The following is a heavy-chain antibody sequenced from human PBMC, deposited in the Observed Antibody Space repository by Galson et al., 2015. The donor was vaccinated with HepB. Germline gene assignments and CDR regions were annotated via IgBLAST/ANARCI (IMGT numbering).Heavy chain of an antibody. CDR3: ARDVRITDKRYDHQYKYGMDV. Sequence: SVKVSCKASGYVFSNYGLSWVRQAPGHGLEWMGWISIYNVKTDYAQKFQGRVFMTTVTSTNTAYMELRSLTSDDTAVYYCARDVRITDKRYDHQYKYGMDVWGQGTTVTVS. D-gene: IGHD3-10*01. CDR1: GYVFSNYG. CDR2: ISIYNVKT. J-gene: IGHJ6*02. V-gene: IGHV1-18*01.